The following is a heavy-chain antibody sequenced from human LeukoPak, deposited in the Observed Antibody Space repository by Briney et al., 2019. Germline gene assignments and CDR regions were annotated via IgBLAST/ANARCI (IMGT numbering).Heavy chain of an antibody. Sequence: PGGSLRLSCAASGFTFSSYAMSWVRQAPGKGPEWVSAISGSGGSTSYADSVKGRFTISRDNSKNTLWMQMNSLRVEDTAIYYCAQVGGWGTMVTTPSYWGQGTLVTVSS. V-gene: IGHV3-23*01. CDR3: AQVGGWGTMVTTPSY. CDR2: ISGSGGST. D-gene: IGHD4-17*01. J-gene: IGHJ4*02. CDR1: GFTFSSYA.